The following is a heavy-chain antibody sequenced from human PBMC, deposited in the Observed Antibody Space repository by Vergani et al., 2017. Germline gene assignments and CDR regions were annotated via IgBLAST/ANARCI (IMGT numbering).Heavy chain of an antibody. V-gene: IGHV4-61*02. CDR1: GGSVSTGSYY. CDR3: VRSFHGAGRPFDY. Sequence: VQLQQSGPGLLQPSQTLSLNCTVSGGSVSTGSYYWRWIRQPAGMGLEWIGRSYLSGSTNYSPSLESRVTICIHPSKNQVSLQVHSVPAADTAVYYCVRSFHGAGRPFDYWGQGTLVTVSS. CDR2: SYLSGST. D-gene: IGHD3-10*01. J-gene: IGHJ4*02.